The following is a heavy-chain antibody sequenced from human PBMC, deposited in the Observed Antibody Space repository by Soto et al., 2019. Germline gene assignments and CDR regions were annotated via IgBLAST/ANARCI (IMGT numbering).Heavy chain of an antibody. Sequence: EVQLVESGGGLVQPGGSLRLSCAVSGFAFSSYWMHWVRQTPGKGLVWVSRINSDGTSTAYADSVKGRFTISRDNAKDTLYLEMNSLRAEDTAVYYCARDGWDLECLLRVYSYMDVWGKGTTVTVSS. V-gene: IGHV3-74*01. D-gene: IGHD3-3*01. CDR3: ARDGWDLECLLRVYSYMDV. J-gene: IGHJ6*03. CDR2: INSDGTST. CDR1: GFAFSSYW.